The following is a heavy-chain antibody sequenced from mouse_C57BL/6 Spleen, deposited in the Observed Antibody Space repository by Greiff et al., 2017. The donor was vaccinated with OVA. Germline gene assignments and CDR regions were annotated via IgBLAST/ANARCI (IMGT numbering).Heavy chain of an antibody. Sequence: EVHLVESGGGLVQPGGSLSLSCAASGFTFTDYYMSWVRQPPGKALEWLGFFRNKANGYTTEYSASVKGRFTISRDNSQSILYLQMNALRAEDSATYYCARSTGNFDYWGQGTTLTVSS. CDR2: FRNKANGYTT. CDR3: ARSTGNFDY. CDR1: GFTFTDYY. J-gene: IGHJ2*01. D-gene: IGHD4-1*02. V-gene: IGHV7-3*01.